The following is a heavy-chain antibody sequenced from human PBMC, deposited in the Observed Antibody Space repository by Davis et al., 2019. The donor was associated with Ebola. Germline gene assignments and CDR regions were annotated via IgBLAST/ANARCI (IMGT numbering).Heavy chain of an antibody. CDR1: GYIFGSYA. J-gene: IGHJ6*03. CDR3: ASGQSSYYNMDV. V-gene: IGHV7-4-1*02. Sequence: ASVKVSCKASGYIFGSYAMNWVRRAPGQGPEWMGWINTHNGNPTYAQGFTGRFVFSFDASVNTAYLQISSLKAEDTAVYYCASGQSSYYNMDVWGQGTTVTVSS. CDR2: INTHNGNP.